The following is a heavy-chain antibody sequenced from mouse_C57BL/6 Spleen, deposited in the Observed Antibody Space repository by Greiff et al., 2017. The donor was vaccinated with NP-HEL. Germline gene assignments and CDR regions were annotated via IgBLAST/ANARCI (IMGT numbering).Heavy chain of an antibody. CDR2: IDPETGGT. CDR3: TRGGDYDRVCYFDY. J-gene: IGHJ2*01. CDR1: GYTFTDYE. Sequence: QVQLKESGAELVRPGASVTLSCKASGYTFTDYEMHWVKQTPVHGLEWIGAIDPETGGTAYNQKFKGKAILTADKSSSTAYMELRSRTSEDSAVYYCTRGGDYDRVCYFDYWGQGTTLTVSS. D-gene: IGHD2-4*01. V-gene: IGHV1-15*01.